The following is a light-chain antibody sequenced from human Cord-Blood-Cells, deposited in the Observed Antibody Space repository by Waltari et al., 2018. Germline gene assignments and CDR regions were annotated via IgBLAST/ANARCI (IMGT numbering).Light chain of an antibody. V-gene: IGLV2-14*01. CDR1: SSDFGGYNS. CDR2: DVS. CDR3: SSYTSSSSYV. J-gene: IGLJ1*01. Sequence: QSALTQPASVSGSPGQSITISCTGPSSDFGGYNSVHWHQQHPGKAPKLMMYDVSQRPSWFSNRFSVSKSGNTASLTISGLQAEDEADYYCSSYTSSSSYVFGTGTKVTVL.